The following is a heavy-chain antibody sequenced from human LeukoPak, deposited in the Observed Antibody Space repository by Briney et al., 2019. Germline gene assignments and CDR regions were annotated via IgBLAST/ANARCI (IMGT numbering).Heavy chain of an antibody. CDR1: GGTFSSYA. V-gene: IGHV1-69*13. CDR3: ARVRLSAAALSWFDP. Sequence: ASVKVSCKASGGTFSSYAISWVRQAPGQGLEWMGGIIPIFGTANYAQKFQGRVTITADESTSTAYMELNSLRSEDTAVYYCARVRLSAAALSWFDPWGQGTLVTVSS. D-gene: IGHD3-16*01. CDR2: IIPIFGTA. J-gene: IGHJ5*02.